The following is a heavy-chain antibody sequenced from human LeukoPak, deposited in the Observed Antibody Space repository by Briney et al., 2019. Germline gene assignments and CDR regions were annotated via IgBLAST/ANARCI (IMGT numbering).Heavy chain of an antibody. V-gene: IGHV4-59*01. CDR2: IYYSVST. D-gene: IGHD5-24*01. CDR3: ARGEGNGYNYDAGAFDI. CDR1: GGPISSYY. J-gene: IGHJ3*02. Sequence: SETLSLICTVSGGPISSYYWSWIRQPPGKGLEWIGYIYYSVSTNYNPSLKSRVTISVDTSKNQFSLKLSSVTAADTAVYYCARGEGNGYNYDAGAFDIWGQGTMVTVSS.